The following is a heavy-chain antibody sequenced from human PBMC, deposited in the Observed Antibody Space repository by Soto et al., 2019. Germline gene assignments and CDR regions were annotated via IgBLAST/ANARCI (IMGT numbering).Heavy chain of an antibody. Sequence: EVQLLESGGGLVQPGGSLRLSCAASGFTFSSYAMSWVRQAPGKGLEWVSAISDSGGSTYYADSVKGRFTIYRDNSKNTLYLQMNSLRAEDTAVYYCAKDRILGSSWYMDYWGQGTLVTVSA. V-gene: IGHV3-23*01. J-gene: IGHJ4*02. CDR2: ISDSGGST. D-gene: IGHD6-13*01. CDR1: GFTFSSYA. CDR3: AKDRILGSSWYMDY.